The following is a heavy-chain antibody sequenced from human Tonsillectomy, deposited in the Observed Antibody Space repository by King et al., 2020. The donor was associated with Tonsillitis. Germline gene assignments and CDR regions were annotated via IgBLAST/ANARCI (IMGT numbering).Heavy chain of an antibody. CDR2: ISGSGGST. Sequence: VQLVESGGGLVQPGGSLRLSCAASGFTFSSYAMSWVRQAPGKGLEWVSGISGSGGSTYYADSVKGRFTISRDNSKNTLYLQMNSLRAEDTAVYYCAKDTGSDWQRGLDVWGKGTTVTVSA. CDR1: GFTFSSYA. J-gene: IGHJ6*04. V-gene: IGHV3-23*04. CDR3: AKDTGSDWQRGLDV. D-gene: IGHD2-8*02.